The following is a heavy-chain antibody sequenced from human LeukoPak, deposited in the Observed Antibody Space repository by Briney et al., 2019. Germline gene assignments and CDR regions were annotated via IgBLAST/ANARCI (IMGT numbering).Heavy chain of an antibody. D-gene: IGHD6-13*01. J-gene: IGHJ4*02. CDR1: GFTFSDTL. CDR2: IKPDGSEK. Sequence: PGGSLRLSCAASGFTFSDTLMTWVRQAPGKGLEWVATIKPDGSEKYYVDSVRGRFTISRVNAENSLYLQMNSLRADDTAVYHCTKGGFSTSWYWIYWGQGTLVTVSS. V-gene: IGHV3-7*03. CDR3: TKGGFSTSWYWIY.